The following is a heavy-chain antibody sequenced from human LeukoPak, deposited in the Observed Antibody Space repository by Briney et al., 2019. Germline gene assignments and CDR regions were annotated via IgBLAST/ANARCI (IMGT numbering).Heavy chain of an antibody. CDR3: ARSSAHGELVSDVFDI. CDR1: GGSIHTYY. CDR2: IYTSRST. J-gene: IGHJ3*02. V-gene: IGHV4-4*07. D-gene: IGHD6-13*01. Sequence: SQTLSLTCTVSGGSIHTYYYWPSIRQPARMGLEPIGLIYTSRSTNYNPSLTSRVTLSVATSKKQCSLFSLKLSSVTAADTAVYYCARSSAHGELVSDVFDIWGQGTMVTVSS.